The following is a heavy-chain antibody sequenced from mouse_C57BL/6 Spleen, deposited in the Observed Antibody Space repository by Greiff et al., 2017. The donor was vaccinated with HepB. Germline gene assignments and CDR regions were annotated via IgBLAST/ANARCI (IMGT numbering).Heavy chain of an antibody. Sequence: QVQLQQSGAELVKPGASVKISCKASGYAFSSYWMNWVKQRPGKGLEWIGQIYPGDGDINYNGKFKGKATLTADKSSSPAYMQLRSLTAEDSAVYFCARPHGSSPFAYWGQGTLVTVSA. V-gene: IGHV1-80*01. J-gene: IGHJ3*01. CDR3: ARPHGSSPFAY. D-gene: IGHD1-1*01. CDR2: IYPGDGDI. CDR1: GYAFSSYW.